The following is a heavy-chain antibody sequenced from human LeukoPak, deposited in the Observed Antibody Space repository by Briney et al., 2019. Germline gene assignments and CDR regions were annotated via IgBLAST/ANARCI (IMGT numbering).Heavy chain of an antibody. V-gene: IGHV4-59*11. Sequence: SDTLSLTCTLSGGLISNHYWSWTRQPPGEGLEYIGYMYYSGSTNYNPSLKSRVTISVDKPKIHFSLKLSSVTAADTAVYYCARVDAEGARSDYWGQGTLVTVSS. J-gene: IGHJ4*02. CDR1: GGLISNHY. CDR2: MYYSGST. D-gene: IGHD1-26*01. CDR3: ARVDAEGARSDY.